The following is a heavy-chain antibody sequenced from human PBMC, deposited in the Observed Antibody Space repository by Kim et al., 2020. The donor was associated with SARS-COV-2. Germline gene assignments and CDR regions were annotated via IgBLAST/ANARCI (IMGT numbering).Heavy chain of an antibody. J-gene: IGHJ6*03. Sequence: GGSLRLSCAASGFTFGDYAMHWFRQGPGKGLEWVAGISWNSGSLGYVDAVKGRFTISRNNGRNSLYLQMNSLKIEDTALYYCAKDMRNCRGTPCYKDNNYMDVWGKGTKVTVSS. CDR3: AKDMRNCRGTPCYKDNNYMDV. CDR2: ISWNSGSL. V-gene: IGHV3-9*01. D-gene: IGHD2-15*01. CDR1: GFTFGDYA.